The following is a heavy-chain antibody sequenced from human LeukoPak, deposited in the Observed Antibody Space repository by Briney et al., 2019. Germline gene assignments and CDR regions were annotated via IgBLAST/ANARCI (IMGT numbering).Heavy chain of an antibody. D-gene: IGHD4-17*01. V-gene: IGHV3-23*01. CDR2: ISGSGGNT. CDR1: GFTFSSYA. CDR3: AKVLGDYAVWGLFDY. Sequence: PGGSLRLSCAASGFTFSSYAMSWVRQAPGKGLEWVSAISGSGGNTYYADSVKGRFTISRDNSKNTLYLQMNSLRAEDTAVYYCAKVLGDYAVWGLFDYWGQGTLVTVSS. J-gene: IGHJ4*02.